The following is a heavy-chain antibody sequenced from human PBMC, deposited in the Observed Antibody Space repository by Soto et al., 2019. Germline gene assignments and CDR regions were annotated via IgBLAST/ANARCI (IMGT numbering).Heavy chain of an antibody. CDR3: ARRVKGFLDY. CDR1: GGSISSYY. Sequence: TSETLSLTCTVSGGSISSYYWSWIRQPPGKGLEWIGYIYYSGSTNYNPSLKSRVTISVDTSKNQFSLKLSSVTAADTAVYYCARRVKGFLDYWGQGTLVTVSS. J-gene: IGHJ4*02. V-gene: IGHV4-59*08. CDR2: IYYSGST. D-gene: IGHD3-3*01.